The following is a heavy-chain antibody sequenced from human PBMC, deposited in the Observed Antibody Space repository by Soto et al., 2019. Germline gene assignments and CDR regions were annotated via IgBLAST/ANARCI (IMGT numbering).Heavy chain of an antibody. J-gene: IGHJ3*02. CDR1: GLIVSKCG. Sequence: QVQLVESGGGVVQPGRSLRLSCAASGLIVSKCGMHWVRQAPGKGLEWVAVIWYDGTGQYYADSVKGRFTISRDNSKNMLYLQMDSLRVEDTAVYYCTAEREGVDTFDIWGRGTVVTVSS. V-gene: IGHV3-33*01. CDR2: IWYDGTGQ. CDR3: TAEREGVDTFDI.